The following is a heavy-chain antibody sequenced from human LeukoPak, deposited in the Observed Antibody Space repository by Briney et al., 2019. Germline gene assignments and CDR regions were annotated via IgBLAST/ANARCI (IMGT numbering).Heavy chain of an antibody. V-gene: IGHV3-30*18. Sequence: PGRSLRLSCAASGFTFGSYGMHWVRQAPGKGLEWVVIISYDGSNKYYADSVEGRFIISRDNSKNTLYLQMNSLRAEDTAVYYCAKATVTSFNDYYYGMDVWGQGTTVTVSS. D-gene: IGHD4-17*01. CDR2: ISYDGSNK. CDR1: GFTFGSYG. J-gene: IGHJ6*02. CDR3: AKATVTSFNDYYYGMDV.